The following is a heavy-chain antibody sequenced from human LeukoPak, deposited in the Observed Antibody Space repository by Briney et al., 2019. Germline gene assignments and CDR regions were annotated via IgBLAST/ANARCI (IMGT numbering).Heavy chain of an antibody. J-gene: IGHJ4*02. V-gene: IGHV4-34*01. CDR1: GGSFSGYY. Sequence: SETLSLTCAVYGGSFSGYYWSWIRQPPGKGLERIGEINHSGSTNYNSSLKSRVTISVDTSKNQFSLKLSSVTAADTAVYYCATSLGREDGYNTYWGQGTLVTVSS. CDR3: ATSLGREDGYNTY. CDR2: INHSGST. D-gene: IGHD5-24*01.